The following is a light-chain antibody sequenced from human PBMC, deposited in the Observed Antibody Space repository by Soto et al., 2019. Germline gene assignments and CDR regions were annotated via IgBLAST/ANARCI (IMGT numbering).Light chain of an antibody. CDR2: AAS. Sequence: DIQMTQSPSSLSASVGDRVTITCRASQGISSYLAWYQQTPGKATKLLIYAASTLQSGVPSRVSGSGSGTDVALTITSLQAEEVATYYGQQLRMYPSTFGGGTKVDIK. CDR1: QGISSY. CDR3: QQLRMYPST. J-gene: IGKJ4*01. V-gene: IGKV1-9*01.